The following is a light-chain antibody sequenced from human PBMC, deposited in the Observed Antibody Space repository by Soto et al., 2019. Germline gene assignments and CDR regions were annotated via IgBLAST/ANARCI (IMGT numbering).Light chain of an antibody. Sequence: ETVLTQSPATLSLSPGERATLSCRASQSVSTYLTWYHQKPGQAPSLLICDASNQATCIRARCSGSGSGTDFTITISRLEPEDVAVYYRQQYGSSRTFGQGTKVDIK. CDR1: QSVSTY. CDR2: DAS. CDR3: QQYGSSRT. J-gene: IGKJ1*01. V-gene: IGKV3-11*01.